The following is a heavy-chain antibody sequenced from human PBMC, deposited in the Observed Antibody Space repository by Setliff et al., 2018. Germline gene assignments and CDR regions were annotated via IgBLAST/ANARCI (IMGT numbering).Heavy chain of an antibody. J-gene: IGHJ4*02. CDR3: ARTGTYRYFDH. D-gene: IGHD1-1*01. Sequence: SETLSLTCTVSGDSITSGTYYWGWIRQPPGEGLEWIGRIHYLGTTYSNASLASRLTMSVDTSKNQFSLRLTSVTAADTAVYYCARTGTYRYFDHWGQGTLVTVSS. CDR2: IHYLGTT. CDR1: GDSITSGTYY. V-gene: IGHV4-39*01.